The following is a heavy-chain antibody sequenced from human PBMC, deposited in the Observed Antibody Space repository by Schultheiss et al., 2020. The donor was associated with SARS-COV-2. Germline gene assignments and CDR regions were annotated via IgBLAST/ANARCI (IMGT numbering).Heavy chain of an antibody. CDR3: ARDIAEPANYYYGMDV. CDR1: GYTFTGYY. J-gene: IGHJ6*02. Sequence: ASVKVSCKASGYTFTGYYMHWVRQAPGQGLEWMGRINPNSGGTNYAQKFQGRVTMTRDTSISTAYMELSRLRSEDTAVYYCARDIAEPANYYYGMDVWGQGTTVTVSS. V-gene: IGHV1-2*06. D-gene: IGHD1-14*01. CDR2: INPNSGGT.